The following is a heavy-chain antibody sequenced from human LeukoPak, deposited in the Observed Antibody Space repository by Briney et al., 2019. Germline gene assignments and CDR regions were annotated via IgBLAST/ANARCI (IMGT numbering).Heavy chain of an antibody. CDR3: ARTGMDYYGSGSYSTDY. D-gene: IGHD3-10*01. V-gene: IGHV4-39*01. CDR1: GGSISSSSYY. J-gene: IGHJ4*02. Sequence: SETLSLTXTVSGGSISSSSYYWGWIRQPPGKGLEWIGSIYYSGSTYYNPSLKSRVTISVDTSKNQFSLKLSSVTAADTAVYYCARTGMDYYGSGSYSTDYWGQGTLVTVSS. CDR2: IYYSGST.